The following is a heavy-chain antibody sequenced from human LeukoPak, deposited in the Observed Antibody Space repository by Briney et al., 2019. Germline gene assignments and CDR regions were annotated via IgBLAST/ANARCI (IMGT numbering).Heavy chain of an antibody. CDR2: ISYDGSNK. V-gene: IGHV3-30*03. CDR3: ARNGVLRGFDY. J-gene: IGHJ4*02. CDR1: GFTFNSYG. D-gene: IGHD4/OR15-4a*01. Sequence: GGSLRLSCAASGFTFNSYGMHWVRQAPGKGLEWVAVISYDGSNKYYADSVKGRFAISRDNSKNTLYLQMNSLRAEDTAVYYCARNGVLRGFDYWGQGTLVTVSS.